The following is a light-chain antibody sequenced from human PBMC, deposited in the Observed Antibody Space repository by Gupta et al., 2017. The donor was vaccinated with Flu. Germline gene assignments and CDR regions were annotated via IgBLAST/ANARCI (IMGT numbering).Light chain of an antibody. CDR1: NSNIGINY. J-gene: IGLJ3*02. V-gene: IGLV1-47*01. CDR2: KGN. Sequence: QSVLTQPPSTSGTPGQRVTFSCSGGNSNIGINYVCWYQTLPGAAPKLIIYKGNQRPTGGMDRGSCYTSCDSDHCVTSARRSEEEDDDYCATWADTLSAWVFGGGTKLTVL. CDR3: ATWADTLSAWV.